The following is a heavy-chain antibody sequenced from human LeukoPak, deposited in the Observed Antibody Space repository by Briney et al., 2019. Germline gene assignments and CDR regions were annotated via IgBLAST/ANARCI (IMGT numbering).Heavy chain of an antibody. D-gene: IGHD1-1*01. Sequence: GGSLRLSCAASGFTFSSYAMHWVRQAPGKGLEWVAVISYDGSNKYYADSVKGRFTISRDNSKNTLYLQMNSLRAEDTALYYCARDHAGAFDYWGQGTLVTVSS. CDR1: GFTFSSYA. CDR2: ISYDGSNK. CDR3: ARDHAGAFDY. V-gene: IGHV3-30-3*01. J-gene: IGHJ4*02.